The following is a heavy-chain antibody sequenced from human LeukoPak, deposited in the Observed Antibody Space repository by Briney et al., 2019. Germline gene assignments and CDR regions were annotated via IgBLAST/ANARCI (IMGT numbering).Heavy chain of an antibody. CDR1: GFTFSSYG. J-gene: IGHJ4*02. CDR2: IWYDGSNK. D-gene: IGHD4-17*01. CDR3: ARGFIYGDHYFDY. Sequence: GRSLRLSCAASGFTFSSYGMPWVRQAPGKGLEWVAVIWYDGSNKYYADSVKGRFTISRDNSKNTLYLQMNSLRAEDTAVYYCARGFIYGDHYFDYWGQGTLVTVSS. V-gene: IGHV3-33*01.